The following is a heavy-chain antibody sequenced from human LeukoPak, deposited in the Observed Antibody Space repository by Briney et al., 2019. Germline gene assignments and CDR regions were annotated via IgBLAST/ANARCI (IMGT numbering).Heavy chain of an antibody. J-gene: IGHJ4*02. V-gene: IGHV3-21*01. Sequence: PGGSLRLSCAASGFTFSSYSMNWVRQAPGKGLEWVSSISSSSSYIYYADSVKGRFTISRDNARNSLYLQTDSRRAEDTAVYYCSKVSSSSWTLPQFDYWGQGTLVTVSS. CDR3: SKVSSSSWTLPQFDY. D-gene: IGHD6-13*01. CDR1: GFTFSSYS. CDR2: ISSSSSYI.